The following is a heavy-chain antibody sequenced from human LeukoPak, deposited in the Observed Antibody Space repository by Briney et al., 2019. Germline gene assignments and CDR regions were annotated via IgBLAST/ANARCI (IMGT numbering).Heavy chain of an antibody. CDR3: ARGTKYCTNGVCYTGWFDP. Sequence: ASVKVSCKASGYTFTSYYMHWVRQAPGQGLEWMGIINPSGGSTGYAQKFQGRVTMTRNTSISTAYMELSSLRSEDTAVYYCARGTKYCTNGVCYTGWFDPWGQGTLVTVSS. CDR2: INPSGGST. CDR1: GYTFTSYY. V-gene: IGHV1-46*01. J-gene: IGHJ5*02. D-gene: IGHD2-8*01.